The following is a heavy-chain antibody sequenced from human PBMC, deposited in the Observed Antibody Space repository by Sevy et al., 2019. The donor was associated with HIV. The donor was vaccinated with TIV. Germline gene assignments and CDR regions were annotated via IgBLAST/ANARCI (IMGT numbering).Heavy chain of an antibody. CDR3: ARWHYYDSSGYRFFDY. J-gene: IGHJ4*02. V-gene: IGHV4-34*01. D-gene: IGHD3-22*01. CDR2: INHSGST. CDR1: GGSFSGYY. Sequence: SETLSLTCAVYGGSFSGYYWSWIRQPPWKGLEWIGEINHSGSTNYNPSLKSRVTISVDTSKNQFSLKLSSVTAADTAVYYCARWHYYDSSGYRFFDYWGQGTLVTVSS.